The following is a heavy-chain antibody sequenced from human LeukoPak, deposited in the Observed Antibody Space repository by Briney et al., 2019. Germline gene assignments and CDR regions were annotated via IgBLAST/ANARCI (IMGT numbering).Heavy chain of an antibody. D-gene: IGHD6-19*01. Sequence: GGSLRLSCAASGFSFSSHLVHWVRQAPGKGLVWVSRISDDGSYTSNVDSVKGRFTISRDNVNNMLYLQMNSLRAEDTAVYYCAKRADTGTSSSGWYDYWGQGTQVTVSS. CDR1: GFSFSSHL. CDR3: AKRADTGTSSSGWYDY. V-gene: IGHV3-74*01. J-gene: IGHJ4*02. CDR2: ISDDGSYT.